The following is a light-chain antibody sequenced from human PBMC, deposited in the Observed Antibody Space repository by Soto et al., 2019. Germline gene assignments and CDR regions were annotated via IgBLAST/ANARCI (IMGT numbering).Light chain of an antibody. CDR1: ISDVGGYNY. J-gene: IGLJ1*01. V-gene: IGLV2-14*01. CDR2: EVS. CDR3: NSYTSSTAYV. Sequence: QSLLTQPSSVSGSPGQSVTISCTGTISDVGGYNYVSWYQLHPGKAPKLIIYEVSNRPSGVSNRFSGSKSGNTASLTISGLQAEDEADYYCNSYTSSTAYVFGTGTKVTV.